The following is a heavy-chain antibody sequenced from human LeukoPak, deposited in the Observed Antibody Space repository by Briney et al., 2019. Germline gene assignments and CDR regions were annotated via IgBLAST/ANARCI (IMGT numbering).Heavy chain of an antibody. CDR2: IYYSGST. D-gene: IGHD3-9*01. J-gene: IGHJ3*02. CDR1: GFTFSTYS. CDR3: ARYPIYDILTGYSSPSAFDI. Sequence: GSLRLSCAASGFTFSTYSMNWVRQAPGKGLEWIGYIYYSGSTNYNPSLKSRVTISVDTSKNQFSLKLSSVTAADTAVYYCARYPIYDILTGYSSPSAFDIWGQGTMVTVSS. V-gene: IGHV4-59*01.